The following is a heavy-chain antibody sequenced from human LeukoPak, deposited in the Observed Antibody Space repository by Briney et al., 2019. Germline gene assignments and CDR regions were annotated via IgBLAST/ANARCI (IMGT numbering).Heavy chain of an antibody. CDR2: IKQDGSEK. CDR1: GFTFSSYW. D-gene: IGHD4-17*01. CDR3: ATLNGALTNGFDY. Sequence: PGGSLRLSCAASGFTFSSYWMSWVRQAPGKGLEWVAHIKQDGSEKYYVDSVKGQFTISRDNAKNSLYLQMNSLRAEDTAVYYCATLNGALTNGFDYWGQGTLVTVSS. V-gene: IGHV3-7*01. J-gene: IGHJ4*02.